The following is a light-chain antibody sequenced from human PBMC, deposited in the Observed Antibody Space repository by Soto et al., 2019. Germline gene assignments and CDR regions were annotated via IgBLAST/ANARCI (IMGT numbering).Light chain of an antibody. CDR2: KAS. J-gene: IGKJ1*01. V-gene: IGKV1-5*03. CDR1: QSISSW. CDR3: QHYNSYQWT. Sequence: DIQMTQSPSILSASVGDRVTITCRASQSISSWLAWYQQKPGKAPNLLIHKASHLESGVPSRFSGSGSGTEFTLAISRLQPGDYATYYCQHYNSYQWTFGQGTKV.